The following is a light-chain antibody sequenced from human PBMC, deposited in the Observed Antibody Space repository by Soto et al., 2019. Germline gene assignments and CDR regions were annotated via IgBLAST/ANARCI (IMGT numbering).Light chain of an antibody. V-gene: IGLV2-11*01. CDR1: SSDVGSYNY. Sequence: QSVLTQPRSVSGSPGQSVTLSCTGTSSDVGSYNYVSWYQQHPGKAPKLMIDDVNKRPSGVPDRFSGSRSGNTASLTISGLQAEDEADYYCCSYAGSYTWVFGGGTKLTVL. CDR2: DVN. J-gene: IGLJ3*02. CDR3: CSYAGSYTWV.